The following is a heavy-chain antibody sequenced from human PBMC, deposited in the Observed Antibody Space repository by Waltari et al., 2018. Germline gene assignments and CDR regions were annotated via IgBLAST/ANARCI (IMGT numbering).Heavy chain of an antibody. J-gene: IGHJ4*02. V-gene: IGHV4-34*01. CDR1: GGSFSGYY. D-gene: IGHD2-2*01. CDR3: ATLSSSAGY. CDR2: INHSGST. Sequence: QVQLQQWGAGLLKPSETLSLPCAVYGGSFSGYYWSWIRQPPGKGLEWIGEINHSGSTNYNPSLKSRVTISVDTSKNQFSLKLSSVTAADTAVYYCATLSSSAGYWGQGTLVTVSS.